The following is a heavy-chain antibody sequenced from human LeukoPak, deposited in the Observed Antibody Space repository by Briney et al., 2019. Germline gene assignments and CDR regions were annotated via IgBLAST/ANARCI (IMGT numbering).Heavy chain of an antibody. V-gene: IGHV3-23*01. J-gene: IGHJ4*02. CDR2: VSGSGRNT. CDR1: GFTFSNYA. D-gene: IGHD6-13*01. Sequence: PGGSLRLSCAGSGFTFSNYAMTWVRQAPGKGLEWVSSVSGSGRNTFYPDSVEGRFTISRDNSKNTVYLQMNSLRADDTAVYYCARGGYSSSWYHFDYWGQGTLVTVSS. CDR3: ARGGYSSSWYHFDY.